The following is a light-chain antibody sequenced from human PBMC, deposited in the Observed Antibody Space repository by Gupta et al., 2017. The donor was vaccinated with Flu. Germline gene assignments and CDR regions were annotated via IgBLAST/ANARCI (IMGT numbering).Light chain of an antibody. V-gene: IGKV1-5*03. J-gene: IGKJ2*04. Sequence: DIPMTQSPSTLSASVGDRVSITCRASQSISGWLAWYQQKPGKAPKLLIYTASSLASGVPARFSGSGSGTEFTLTISSLQPDDFAAYYCQQYNSYSEGSFGQGTKLEIK. CDR2: TAS. CDR3: QQYNSYSEGS. CDR1: QSISGW.